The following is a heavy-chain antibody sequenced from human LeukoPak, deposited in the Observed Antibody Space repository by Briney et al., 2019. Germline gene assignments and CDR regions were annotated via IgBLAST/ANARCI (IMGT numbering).Heavy chain of an antibody. CDR3: ARRGSGSYLDFDY. CDR1: GYSFTNYW. J-gene: IGHJ4*02. Sequence: GESLRISCQGSGYSFTNYWISWVRQMPGKGLEWMGRINPIDSYTKYSPSFQGHVTILVGKSINTAYLQWSSLKASDTAIYYCARRGSGSYLDFDYWGQGTVVTVSS. D-gene: IGHD3-10*01. CDR2: INPIDSYT. V-gene: IGHV5-10-1*01.